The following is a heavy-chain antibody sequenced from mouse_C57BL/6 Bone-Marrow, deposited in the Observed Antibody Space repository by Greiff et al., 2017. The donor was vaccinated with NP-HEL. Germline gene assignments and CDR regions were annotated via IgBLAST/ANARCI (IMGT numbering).Heavy chain of an antibody. D-gene: IGHD4-1*01. Sequence: EVQLQQSGPELVKPGASVKISCKASGYTFTDYYMNWVKQSHGKSLEWIGDINPNNGGTSYNQKFKGKATLTVDKSSSTAYMELRSLTSEDSAVYYCAREELGKLGRYWGQGTTLTVSS. CDR2: INPNNGGT. CDR3: AREELGKLGRY. CDR1: GYTFTDYY. J-gene: IGHJ2*01. V-gene: IGHV1-26*01.